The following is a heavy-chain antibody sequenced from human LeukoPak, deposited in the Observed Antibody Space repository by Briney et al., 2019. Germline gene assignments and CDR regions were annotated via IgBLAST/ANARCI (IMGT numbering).Heavy chain of an antibody. CDR2: LIGSSGAT. Sequence: GGSLRLSCAASGFTFSNYAMNWVRQAPGKGLEWVAVLIGSSGATDYADSVKGRFTISRDNSKNTLFLHMNSLRAEDTAIYYCAKGAYDYIEIAYFDYWGQGALVTVSS. CDR1: GFTFSNYA. V-gene: IGHV3-23*01. D-gene: IGHD5-12*01. J-gene: IGHJ4*02. CDR3: AKGAYDYIEIAYFDY.